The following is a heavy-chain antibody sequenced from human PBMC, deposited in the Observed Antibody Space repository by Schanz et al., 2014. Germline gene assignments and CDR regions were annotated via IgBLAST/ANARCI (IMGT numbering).Heavy chain of an antibody. V-gene: IGHV3-33*08. CDR3: ARGPDPIQGVAIDF. J-gene: IGHJ4*02. CDR1: GFTFGYYG. D-gene: IGHD3-10*01. CDR2: IGYDGSEK. Sequence: QVQLVESGGGVVQPGRSLRLSCATSGFTFGYYGMNWVRQAPGKGLEWVAFIGYDGSEKNYVDSVKGRFTISRDNSKDTQYLQMSGLTPKDAAVDDCARGPDPIQGVAIDFWGQGTLVTVSS.